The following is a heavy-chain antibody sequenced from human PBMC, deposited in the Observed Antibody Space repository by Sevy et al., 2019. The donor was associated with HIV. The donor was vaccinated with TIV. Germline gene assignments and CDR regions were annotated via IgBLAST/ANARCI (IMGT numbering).Heavy chain of an antibody. CDR2: INQDGSQK. CDR3: ARDTGGIGLDV. Sequence: GGSLRLSCAASGFTFSSHWMCWVRQAPGKGLEWVANINQDGSQKYYVDSVKGRFTISRDNAKKSLSLQMNSLRAEDTAVYDCARDTGGIGLDVWGQGTTVTVSS. D-gene: IGHD2-8*02. V-gene: IGHV3-7*01. J-gene: IGHJ6*02. CDR1: GFTFSSHW.